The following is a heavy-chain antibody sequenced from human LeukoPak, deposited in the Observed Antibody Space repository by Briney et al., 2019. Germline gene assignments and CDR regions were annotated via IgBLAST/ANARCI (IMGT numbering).Heavy chain of an antibody. CDR1: GYTLTELS. J-gene: IGHJ4*02. D-gene: IGHD6-19*01. CDR2: FDPEDGET. V-gene: IGHV1-24*01. CDR3: ATFNSAYSSGWCFDY. Sequence: ASVKVSCKVSGYTLTELSMHCVRQAPGKGLEWMGGFDPEDGETIYAQKLQGRVTMTEDTSTGTAYMELSSLRSEDTAVYYCATFNSAYSSGWCFDYWGQGTLVTVSS.